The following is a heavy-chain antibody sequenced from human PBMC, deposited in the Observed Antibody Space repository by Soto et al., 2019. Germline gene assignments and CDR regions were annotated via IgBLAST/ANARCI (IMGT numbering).Heavy chain of an antibody. V-gene: IGHV3-66*01. CDR1: GFTVSSNY. CDR3: ARDIPKGACYLDY. J-gene: IGHJ4*02. CDR2: IYSGGST. Sequence: GGSVRLSCAAAGFTVSSNYMSWVRQAPGKGLEWVSVIYSGGSTYYADSVKGRFTISRDNARNSLNLQMNSLRAEDTAVYYCARDIPKGACYLDYWGQGTLVTVSS. D-gene: IGHD1-26*01.